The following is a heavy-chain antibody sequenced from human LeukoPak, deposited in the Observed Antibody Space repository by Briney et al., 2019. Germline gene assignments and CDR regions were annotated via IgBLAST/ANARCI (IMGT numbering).Heavy chain of an antibody. CDR2: ISGSGGST. V-gene: IGHV3-23*01. CDR1: GCTFSSYA. J-gene: IGHJ4*02. CDR3: ARAAVYCSSSTCRTNFDS. D-gene: IGHD2-2*01. Sequence: GGSLRLSCAASGCTFSSYAMSWVRQAPGKGLEWVSAISGSGGSTYYADSVKGRFTISRDNSKNTLYLQMNSLRAEDTAVYYCARAAVYCSSSTCRTNFDSWGQGTLVTVSS.